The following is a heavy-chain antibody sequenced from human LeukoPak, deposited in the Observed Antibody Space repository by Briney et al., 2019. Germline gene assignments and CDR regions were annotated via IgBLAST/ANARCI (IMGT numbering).Heavy chain of an antibody. D-gene: IGHD2-2*01. J-gene: IGHJ4*02. V-gene: IGHV4-39*07. Sequence: SETLSLTCTVSGGSVSSGSYYWSWIRQPPGKGLEWIGEINHSGSTNYNPPLKSRVTISVDTSKNQFSLKLSSVTAADTAVYYCARFSSSDLDYWGQGTLVTVSS. CDR1: GGSVSSGSYY. CDR2: INHSGST. CDR3: ARFSSSDLDY.